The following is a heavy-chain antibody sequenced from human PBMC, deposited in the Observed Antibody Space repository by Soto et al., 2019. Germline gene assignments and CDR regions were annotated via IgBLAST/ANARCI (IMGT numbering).Heavy chain of an antibody. CDR1: GGSFSGYY. CDR2: IHHGGST. V-gene: IGHV4-34*01. D-gene: IGHD4-17*01. J-gene: IGHJ4*01. CDR3: ARGEAYGNYQAR. Sequence: QLQLQQWGAGLLKPSETLSLTCAIYGGSFSGYYWSWIRQPPGKGLEWIGEIHHGGSTNYNPSLKSRVTTSADTSKNQFSLKLTSVTAADTAVYYCARGEAYGNYQARWGHGTLVTVTS.